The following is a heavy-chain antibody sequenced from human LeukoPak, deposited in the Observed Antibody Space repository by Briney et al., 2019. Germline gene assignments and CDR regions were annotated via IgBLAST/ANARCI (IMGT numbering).Heavy chain of an antibody. Sequence: PGGSLRLSCAASGFTFSSYWMSWVRQPPGKGLEWIGEINHSGSTNYNPSLKSRVTISVDTSKNQFSLKLSSVTAADTAVYYCARDHDYGGSRSFDYWGQGTLVTVSS. CDR1: GFTFSSYW. V-gene: IGHV4-34*01. CDR2: INHSGST. CDR3: ARDHDYGGSRSFDY. J-gene: IGHJ4*02. D-gene: IGHD4-23*01.